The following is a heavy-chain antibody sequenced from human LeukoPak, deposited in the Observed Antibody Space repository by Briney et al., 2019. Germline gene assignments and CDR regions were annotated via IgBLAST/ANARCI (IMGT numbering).Heavy chain of an antibody. Sequence: SETLSLTCTVSGGSISSSSYYWGWIRQPPGKGLEWIGSIYYSGSTYYNPSLKSRVTISVDTSKNQFPLKLSSVTAADTAVYYCARQGRHYYGSGSFDYWGQGTLVTVSS. CDR2: IYYSGST. V-gene: IGHV4-39*01. CDR3: ARQGRHYYGSGSFDY. CDR1: GGSISSSSYY. D-gene: IGHD3-10*01. J-gene: IGHJ4*02.